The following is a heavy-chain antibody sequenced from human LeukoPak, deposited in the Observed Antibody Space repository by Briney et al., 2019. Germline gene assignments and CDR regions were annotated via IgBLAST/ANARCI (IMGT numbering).Heavy chain of an antibody. CDR2: ISSSGSTI. CDR1: GFTFSDYY. D-gene: IGHD2-15*01. V-gene: IGHV3-11*01. J-gene: IGHJ4*02. CDR3: ASRDCSGGSCYVDY. Sequence: GGSLRLSCAASGFTFSDYYMSWIRQAPGKGLEWVSYISSSGSTIYYADSVKGRFTISRDNAKNSLYLQMNSLRAEDTAVYYCASRDCSGGSCYVDYWGQGTLVTVSS.